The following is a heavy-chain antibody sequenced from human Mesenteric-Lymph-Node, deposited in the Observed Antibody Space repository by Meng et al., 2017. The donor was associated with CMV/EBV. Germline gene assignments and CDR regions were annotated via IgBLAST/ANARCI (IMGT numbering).Heavy chain of an antibody. CDR1: GGTFSSYA. CDR3: ARAPYNYYGSGAPDY. CDR2: IIPIFGTE. V-gene: IGHV1-69*06. J-gene: IGHJ4*02. Sequence: GGTFSSYAISWVRQAPGKGLEWMGGIIPIFGTENYAQKFQGRVTITADKSTSTAYMELSSLRSEDTAVYYCARAPYNYYGSGAPDYWGQGTLVTVSS. D-gene: IGHD3-10*01.